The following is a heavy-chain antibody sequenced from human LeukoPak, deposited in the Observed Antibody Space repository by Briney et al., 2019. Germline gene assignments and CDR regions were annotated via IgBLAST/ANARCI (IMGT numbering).Heavy chain of an antibody. Sequence: PGGSLRLSCAASGFIFSSYWMHWVRHAPGKGLAWVSRINTDGSSTSYADSVKGRFTISRDNAKNSLYLQMNSLRAEDTAVYYCCGSSGRQMGFDYWGQGTLVTVSS. CDR2: INTDGSST. CDR1: GFIFSSYW. CDR3: CGSSGRQMGFDY. V-gene: IGHV3-74*01. D-gene: IGHD1-26*01. J-gene: IGHJ4*02.